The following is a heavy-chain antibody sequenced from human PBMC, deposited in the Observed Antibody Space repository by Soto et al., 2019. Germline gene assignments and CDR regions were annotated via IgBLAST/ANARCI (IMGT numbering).Heavy chain of an antibody. V-gene: IGHV3-73*01. J-gene: IGHJ6*03. CDR3: TRQNENYYYYYMDV. CDR2: IRSKANSYAT. Sequence: GGSLRLSCAASGFTFSGSAMHWVRQASGKGLEWVGRIRSKANSYATAYAASVKGRFTISRDDSKNTAYLQMNSLKTEDTAVYYCTRQNENYYYYYMDVWGKGTTVTVAS. CDR1: GFTFSGSA.